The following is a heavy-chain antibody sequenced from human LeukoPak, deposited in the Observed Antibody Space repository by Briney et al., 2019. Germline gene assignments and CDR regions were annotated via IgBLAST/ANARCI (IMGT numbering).Heavy chain of an antibody. V-gene: IGHV4-61*02. J-gene: IGHJ6*03. CDR3: HCSSISTFGHYYYMDV. Sequence: SGTLSLTCTVSGGSISSGRYYWSWIRQPAGKGLEWIGRIYTSGSTNYNPSLKSRVTISVDTSKNQFSLKLSSVTAADTAVYYCHCSSISTFGHYYYMDVWGKGTTATVSS. CDR1: GGSISSGRYY. D-gene: IGHD2-2*01. CDR2: IYTSGST.